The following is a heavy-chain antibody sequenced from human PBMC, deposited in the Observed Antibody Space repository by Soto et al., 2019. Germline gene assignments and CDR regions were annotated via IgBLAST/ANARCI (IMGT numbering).Heavy chain of an antibody. CDR2: IWFDGSLK. Sequence: QVQLVESGGGVVQPGRSLRLSCAASGFTFSRNNMHWVRQAPGKGLEWVAVIWFDGSLKYYGDSVKGRFTISRDNSKNTLYLEMNSLRPEDTAVYYCAKALVVGQVTYNWFDPWGQGTLVTVSS. CDR1: GFTFSRNN. D-gene: IGHD2-15*01. CDR3: AKALVVGQVTYNWFDP. V-gene: IGHV3-33*06. J-gene: IGHJ5*02.